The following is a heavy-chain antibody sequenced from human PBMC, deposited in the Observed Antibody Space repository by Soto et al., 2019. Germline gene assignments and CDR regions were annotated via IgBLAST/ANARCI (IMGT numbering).Heavy chain of an antibody. CDR1: GFTFSVYA. Sequence: EVQLLESGGGLVQPGGSLRLSCAASGFTFSVYAMSWVRQAPGKGLEWVSTFSGSDDSTDYADSVKGRFTITRDNSKNTLYLHMSSLRAEDTAIYYCAKDKFNGAFGLWGQGTMVTVSS. CDR3: AKDKFNGAFGL. CDR2: FSGSDDST. J-gene: IGHJ3*01. V-gene: IGHV3-23*01. D-gene: IGHD2-8*01.